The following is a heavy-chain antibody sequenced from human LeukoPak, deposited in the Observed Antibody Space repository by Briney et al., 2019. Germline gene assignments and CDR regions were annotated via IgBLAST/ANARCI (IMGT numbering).Heavy chain of an antibody. CDR2: IRSNSYSETT. CDR1: GFSIAEYA. V-gene: IGHV3-49*04. J-gene: IGHJ2*01. CDR3: TRDRRDGYNDGYFSL. D-gene: IGHD5-24*01. Sequence: GRSLRLSCTASGFSIAEYAMTWVRQAPGGGLEWLGFIRSNSYSETTQYAASVRGRFTISRDDSNSVTYLQMNSLKTEDTAVYFCTRDRRDGYNDGYFSLWGRGTLVTVSS.